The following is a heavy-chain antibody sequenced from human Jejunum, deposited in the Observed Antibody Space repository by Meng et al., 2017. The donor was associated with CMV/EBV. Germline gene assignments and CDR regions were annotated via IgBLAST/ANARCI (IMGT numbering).Heavy chain of an antibody. CDR3: ARLSGGYCSSTSCYYYYGMDV. D-gene: IGHD2-2*01. CDR1: S. CDR2: ISSRSSYI. J-gene: IGHJ6*02. V-gene: IGHV3-21*01. Sequence: SMNWVHQAPGKGLEWVSSISSRSSYIYYADSVKGRFTISRDNAKNSLYLQMNSLRAEDTAVYYCARLSGGYCSSTSCYYYYGMDVWGQGTTVTVSS.